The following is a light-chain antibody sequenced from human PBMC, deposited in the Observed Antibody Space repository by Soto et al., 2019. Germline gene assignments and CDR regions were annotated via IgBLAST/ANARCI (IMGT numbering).Light chain of an antibody. CDR3: SSYAGSNNFVV. CDR1: SSDVGAYSY. Sequence: QSVLTQPPSASGSPGQSVTISCTGTSSDVGAYSYVSWYQQHPGKAPKLMIYEVSKRPSGVPDRFSGSKSGNTASLTVSGLQADDDADYYCSSYAGSNNFVVFGGGTKVTVL. CDR2: EVS. V-gene: IGLV2-8*01. J-gene: IGLJ2*01.